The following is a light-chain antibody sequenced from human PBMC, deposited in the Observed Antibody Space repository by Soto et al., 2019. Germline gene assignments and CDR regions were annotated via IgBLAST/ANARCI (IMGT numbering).Light chain of an antibody. CDR3: QQLNTFPVT. J-gene: IGKJ5*01. V-gene: IGKV1-9*01. CDR2: ASS. Sequence: DIQLTQSPSFLSASVGDRVTISCRASQGISSYLAWYQQTPGKAPKLLIYASSILQSGVPLRFSGSGSGTEFTLTISSLQPEDFVTYYCQQLNTFPVTFGQGTRLAI. CDR1: QGISSY.